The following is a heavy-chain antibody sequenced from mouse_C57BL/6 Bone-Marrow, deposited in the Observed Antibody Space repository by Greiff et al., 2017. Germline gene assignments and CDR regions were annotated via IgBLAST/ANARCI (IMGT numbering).Heavy chain of an antibody. Sequence: QVQLQQPGAELVKPGASVKMSCKASGYTFTSYWITWVKQRPGQGLEWIGDIYPGSGSTNYTEKFKSKATLTVDTSSSTAYMQLSSLTSEDSAVYYCARERIYYYGSFAYWGQGTLVTVSA. CDR1: GYTFTSYW. J-gene: IGHJ3*01. CDR3: ARERIYYYGSFAY. V-gene: IGHV1-55*01. D-gene: IGHD1-1*01. CDR2: IYPGSGST.